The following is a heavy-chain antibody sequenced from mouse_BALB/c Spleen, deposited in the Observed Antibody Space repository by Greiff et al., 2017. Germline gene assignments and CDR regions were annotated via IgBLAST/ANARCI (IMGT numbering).Heavy chain of an antibody. CDR1: GYTFTDYE. Sequence: VQLQQSGAELVRPGASVTLSCKASGYTFTDYEMHWVKQTPVHGLEWIGAIDPETGGTAYNQKFKGKATLTADKSSSTAYMELRSLTSEDSAVYYCTRGRYGNYQCYAMDYWGQGTSVTVSS. V-gene: IGHV1-15*01. J-gene: IGHJ4*01. CDR3: TRGRYGNYQCYAMDY. D-gene: IGHD2-1*01. CDR2: IDPETGGT.